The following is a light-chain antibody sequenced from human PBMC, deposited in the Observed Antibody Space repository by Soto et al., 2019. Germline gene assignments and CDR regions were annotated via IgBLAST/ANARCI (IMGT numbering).Light chain of an antibody. CDR3: QQRSSWPLT. V-gene: IGKV3-11*01. CDR2: DPS. Sequence: EIVLTQSPATLSLSPGERATLSCRASQSVSRYLAWYQQRPGQAPSPLIYDPSNRATGIPTRFSGSGSGTDFTVSIGSLEPEDFAAYYCQQRSSWPLTFGGGTKVESK. CDR1: QSVSRY. J-gene: IGKJ4*01.